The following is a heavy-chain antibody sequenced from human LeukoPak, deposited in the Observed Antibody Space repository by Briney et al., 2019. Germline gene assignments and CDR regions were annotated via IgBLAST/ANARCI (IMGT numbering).Heavy chain of an antibody. CDR1: GYTFTSYD. Sequence: ASVKVSCKASGYTFTSYDINWVRQATGQGLEWMGWMNPNSGNTGYAQKFQGRVTMTRNTSISTAYMELSSLRSEDTAVYYCARVRADYSSSWYGNWFDPWGQEPWSPSPQ. J-gene: IGHJ5*02. V-gene: IGHV1-8*01. CDR3: ARVRADYSSSWYGNWFDP. D-gene: IGHD6-13*01. CDR2: MNPNSGNT.